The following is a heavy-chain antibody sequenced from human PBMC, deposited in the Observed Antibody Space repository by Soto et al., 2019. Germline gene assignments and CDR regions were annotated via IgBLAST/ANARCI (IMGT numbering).Heavy chain of an antibody. CDR3: AKSFFYDSSGYPTLFDY. Sequence: ASVKVSCKASGYTFTSYEINWVRQAPGQELEWMGWISAYTGNTNYAQKLQGRVTMTTDTSTSTAYMELRSLRSDDTAVYYCAKSFFYDSSGYPTLFDYWGQGTLVTVSS. D-gene: IGHD3-22*01. J-gene: IGHJ4*02. CDR2: ISAYTGNT. V-gene: IGHV1-18*04. CDR1: GYTFTSYE.